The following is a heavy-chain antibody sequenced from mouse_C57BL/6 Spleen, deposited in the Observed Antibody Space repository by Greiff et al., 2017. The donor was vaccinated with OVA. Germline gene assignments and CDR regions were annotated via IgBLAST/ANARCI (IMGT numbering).Heavy chain of an antibody. Sequence: QVQLKQSGAELVRPGASVTLSCKASGYTFTDYEMHWVKQTPVHGLEWIGAIDPETGGTAYNQKFKGKAILTADKSSSTAYMELRSLTSEDAAVYCGTRVGDLDYWGQGTTLTVSS. CDR3: TRVGDLDY. V-gene: IGHV1-15*01. J-gene: IGHJ2*01. CDR2: IDPETGGT. CDR1: GYTFTDYE.